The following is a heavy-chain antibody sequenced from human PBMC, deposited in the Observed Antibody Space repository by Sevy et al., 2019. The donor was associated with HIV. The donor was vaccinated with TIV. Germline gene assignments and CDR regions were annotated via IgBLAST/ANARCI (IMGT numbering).Heavy chain of an antibody. CDR2: ISSSSSYI. CDR1: GFTFSSYS. Sequence: GTLRLSCAASGFTFSSYSMNWVRQAPGKGLEWVSSISSSSSYIYYADSVKGRFTISRDNAKNSLYLQMNSLRAEDTAVYYCARDYTVTTYYYYGMDVWGQGTTVTVSS. CDR3: ARDYTVTTYYYYGMDV. J-gene: IGHJ6*02. V-gene: IGHV3-21*01. D-gene: IGHD4-17*01.